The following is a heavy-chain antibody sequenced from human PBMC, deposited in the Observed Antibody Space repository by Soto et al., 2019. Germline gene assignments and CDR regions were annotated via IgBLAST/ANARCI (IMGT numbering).Heavy chain of an antibody. D-gene: IGHD5-18*01. Sequence: ASETLSLTCAVSGGSINSRYWWSWVRQSPGKGLEWIGEIYHSGSTNYNPSLKSRVTISVDKSKNQFSLKLSSVTAADTAVYYCATFVDTAMTNDYWGQGTLVTVSS. V-gene: IGHV4-4*02. J-gene: IGHJ4*02. CDR3: ATFVDTAMTNDY. CDR2: IYHSGST. CDR1: GGSINSRYW.